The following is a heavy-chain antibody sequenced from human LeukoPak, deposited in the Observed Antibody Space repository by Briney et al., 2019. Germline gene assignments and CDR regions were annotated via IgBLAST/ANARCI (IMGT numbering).Heavy chain of an antibody. V-gene: IGHV1-8*03. CDR3: ARGGCSSTSCSDP. CDR2: MNPNSGNT. J-gene: IGHJ5*02. D-gene: IGHD2-2*01. Sequence: AAVTVTLMSSVYTFTNYDSNGVRQATGKGLEWMGWMNPNSGNTNYARKFQGRVTITRNTSISTAYMELSSLRSEDTAVYYCARGGCSSTSCSDPWGQGTLVTVSS. CDR1: VYTFTNYD.